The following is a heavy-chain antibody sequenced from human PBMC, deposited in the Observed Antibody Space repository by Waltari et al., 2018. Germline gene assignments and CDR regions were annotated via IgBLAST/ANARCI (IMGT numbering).Heavy chain of an antibody. Sequence: VQLQESGPGLVKPSETLSLTCTVSGGSISSHYWSWIRQPPGKGLEWIGYIYYSGSTNYNPSLKSRVTISVDTSKNQFSLKLSSVTAADTAVYYCARGTGSSGLFDPWGQGTLVTVSS. V-gene: IGHV4-59*11. J-gene: IGHJ5*02. D-gene: IGHD1-26*01. CDR3: ARGTGSSGLFDP. CDR2: IYYSGST. CDR1: GGSISSHY.